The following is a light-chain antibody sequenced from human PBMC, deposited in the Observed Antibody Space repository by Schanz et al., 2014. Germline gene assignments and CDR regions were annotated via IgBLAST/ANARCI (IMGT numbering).Light chain of an antibody. CDR1: QSVSSN. CDR3: QQYGSSVSYT. CDR2: GAS. Sequence: EIVMTQSPATLSVSPGERATLSCRASQSVSSNLAWYQQKPGQAPRLLIYGASSRATGIPDRFSGSGSGTDFTLTISRLEPEDFAVYYCQQYGSSVSYTFGQGTKLEIK. V-gene: IGKV3-20*01. J-gene: IGKJ2*01.